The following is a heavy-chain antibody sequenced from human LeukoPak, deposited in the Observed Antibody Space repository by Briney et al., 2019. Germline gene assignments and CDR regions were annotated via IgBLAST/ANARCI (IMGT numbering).Heavy chain of an antibody. J-gene: IGHJ4*02. CDR2: ISWNSGSI. CDR1: GFTFDDYA. D-gene: IGHD6-19*01. V-gene: IGHV3-9*01. CDR3: AKAGVAGTCFDY. Sequence: GGSLRLSCAASGFTFDDYAMHWVRQAPGNGLEWVSGISWNSGSIGYADSVKGRFAISRDNAKNSLYLQMNSLRAEDTALYYCAKAGVAGTCFDYWGQGPWSPSPQ.